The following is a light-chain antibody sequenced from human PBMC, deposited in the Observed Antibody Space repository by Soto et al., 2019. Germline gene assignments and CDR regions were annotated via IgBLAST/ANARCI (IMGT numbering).Light chain of an antibody. CDR2: GAS. V-gene: IGKV3-15*01. Sequence: EIVMTQSPAALSVSPAERATLSCRASQSVSSNFAWYQQKPGQAPSLLIYGASTRATGIPARFSGSGSETEFSLTISSLQSEDFAVYYCQQYNNWPPITFGQGTRLEIK. J-gene: IGKJ5*01. CDR1: QSVSSN. CDR3: QQYNNWPPIT.